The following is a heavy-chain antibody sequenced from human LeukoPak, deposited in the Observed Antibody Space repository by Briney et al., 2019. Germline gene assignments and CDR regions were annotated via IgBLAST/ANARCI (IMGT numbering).Heavy chain of an antibody. Sequence: SETLSLTCTVSGGSISSGDYYWSWIRQPPGKGLEWIGEINHSGSTNYNPSLKSRVTISVDTSKNQFSLKLSSVTAADTAVYYCARRRRVSYQLPRWYFDLWGRGTLVTVSS. V-gene: IGHV4-39*07. CDR1: GGSISSGDYY. D-gene: IGHD2-2*01. J-gene: IGHJ2*01. CDR2: INHSGST. CDR3: ARRRRVSYQLPRWYFDL.